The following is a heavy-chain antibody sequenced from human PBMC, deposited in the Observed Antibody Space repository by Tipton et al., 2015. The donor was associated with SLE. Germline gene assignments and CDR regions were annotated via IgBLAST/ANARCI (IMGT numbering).Heavy chain of an antibody. CDR2: VSYDGSNK. D-gene: IGHD4-11*01. J-gene: IGHJ4*02. CDR3: AKDMLIGSNYVFDY. V-gene: IGHV3-30*04. Sequence: SLRLSCAASGFTFSTYAMHWVRQSPGKGLEWLAVVSYDGSNKYYADSLKGRFTISRDNSKNTLYLQMNSLRPEDTALYYCAKDMLIGSNYVFDYWGQGALVTVSS. CDR1: GFTFSTYA.